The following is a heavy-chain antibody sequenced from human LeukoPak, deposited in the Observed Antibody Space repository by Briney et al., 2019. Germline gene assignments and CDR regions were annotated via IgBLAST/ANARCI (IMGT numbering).Heavy chain of an antibody. CDR3: ARGPYYYDSSGPSDY. D-gene: IGHD3-22*01. J-gene: IGHJ4*02. Sequence: PGGSLRLSCAASGFTFSSYAMSWVRQAPGKGLEWVSAISGSGGSTYYADFVKGRFTISRDNAKNSLYLQMNSLRAEDTAVYYCARGPYYYDSSGPSDYWGQGTLVTVSS. CDR2: ISGSGGST. V-gene: IGHV3-23*01. CDR1: GFTFSSYA.